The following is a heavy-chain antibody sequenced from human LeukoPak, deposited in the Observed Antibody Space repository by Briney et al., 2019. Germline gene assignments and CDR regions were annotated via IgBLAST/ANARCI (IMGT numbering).Heavy chain of an antibody. D-gene: IGHD3-3*01. J-gene: IGHJ6*03. CDR2: IYPGDSDT. V-gene: IGHV5-51*01. CDR1: GYSFASYW. CDR3: ARGGHGSGYLKGPDHYYYYMDV. Sequence: PGESLKISCKGSGYSFASYWIGWVRQMPGKGLEWMGIIYPGDSDTRYSPSFQGQVTISADKSISTAYLQWSSLKASDTAMYYCARGGHGSGYLKGPDHYYYYMDVWGKGTTVTVSS.